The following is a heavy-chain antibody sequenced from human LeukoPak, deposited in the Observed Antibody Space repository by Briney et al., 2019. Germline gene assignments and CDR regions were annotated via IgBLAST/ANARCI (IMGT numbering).Heavy chain of an antibody. CDR2: IYYSGST. Sequence: KPSETLSLTCTVSGGSISSYYWSWIRQPPGKGLEWIGYIYYSGSTNYNPSLKSRVTISVDTSKNQFSLKLSSVTAADTAVYYCARATSGIAAAGQLYFDYWGQRTLVTVSS. CDR1: GGSISSYY. V-gene: IGHV4-59*01. J-gene: IGHJ4*02. D-gene: IGHD6-13*01. CDR3: ARATSGIAAAGQLYFDY.